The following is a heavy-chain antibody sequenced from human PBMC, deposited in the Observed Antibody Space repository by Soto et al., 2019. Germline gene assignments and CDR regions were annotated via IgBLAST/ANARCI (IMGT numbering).Heavy chain of an antibody. CDR1: GFTFSDYY. CDR2: ISSSSSYT. J-gene: IGHJ2*01. CDR3: ARTIAAAGGRRYFDL. D-gene: IGHD6-13*01. Sequence: QVQLVESGGGLVKPGGSLRLSCAASGFTFSDYYMSWIRQAPGKGPEWVSYISSSSSYTNYADSVKDRFTISRDNAKNSLYLQMNSLRAEDTAVYYCARTIAAAGGRRYFDLWGRGTLVTVSS. V-gene: IGHV3-11*05.